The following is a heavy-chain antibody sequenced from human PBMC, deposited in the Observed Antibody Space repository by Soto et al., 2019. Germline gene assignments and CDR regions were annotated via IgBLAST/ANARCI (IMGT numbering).Heavy chain of an antibody. CDR1: GGTFSSYA. Sequence: GASVKVSCKASGGTFSSYAISWVRQAPGQGLEWMGGIIPIFGTANYAQKFQGRVTITADESTSTAYMELSSLRSEDTAVYYCARSGLDIVLVPAAMPYGMDVWGQGTTVTVSS. V-gene: IGHV1-69*13. D-gene: IGHD2-2*01. CDR3: ARSGLDIVLVPAAMPYGMDV. J-gene: IGHJ6*02. CDR2: IIPIFGTA.